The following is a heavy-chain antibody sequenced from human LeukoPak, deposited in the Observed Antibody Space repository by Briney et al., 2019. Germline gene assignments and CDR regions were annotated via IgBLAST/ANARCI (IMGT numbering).Heavy chain of an antibody. CDR1: GGSISSYY. CDR2: IYYSGGA. D-gene: IGHD3-9*01. Sequence: SETLSLTCTVSGGSISSYYWSWIRQPPGKGLEWIGYIYYSGGANYSPSLKSRVTISVDTSKNQFSLRLSSVTAADTAVYYCARATSLVLRYFDWSPNWFDPWGQGTLVTVSS. CDR3: ARATSLVLRYFDWSPNWFDP. J-gene: IGHJ5*02. V-gene: IGHV4-59*08.